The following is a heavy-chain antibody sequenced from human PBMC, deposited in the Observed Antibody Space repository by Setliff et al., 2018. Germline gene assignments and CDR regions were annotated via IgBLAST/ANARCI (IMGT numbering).Heavy chain of an antibody. J-gene: IGHJ4*02. D-gene: IGHD6-13*01. CDR2: ISIYNGNT. CDR3: ARGIAAVGTSYYFDY. V-gene: IGHV1-18*01. Sequence: ASLKVSCKASGYTFTSYGINWVRQAPGQGLEWMGWISIYNGNTNYAQKLQGRVTMTTDTSTSTAYMELRSLRSDDTAVYYCARGIAAVGTSYYFDYWSQGTLVTVSS. CDR1: GYTFTSYG.